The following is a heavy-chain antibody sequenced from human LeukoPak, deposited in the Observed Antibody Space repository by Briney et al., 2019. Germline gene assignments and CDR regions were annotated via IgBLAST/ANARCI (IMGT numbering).Heavy chain of an antibody. Sequence: GGSLRLSCAASGFTFSSYSMNWVRQAPGKGLEYVSAISSNGGSTYYANSVKGRFTISRDNAKKSLYLQMSSLRVEDTAVYYCVRDMSGVVAASTEEYWGQGTLVTVSS. CDR3: VRDMSGVVAASTEEY. D-gene: IGHD2-15*01. V-gene: IGHV3-64*01. J-gene: IGHJ4*01. CDR2: ISSNGGST. CDR1: GFTFSSYS.